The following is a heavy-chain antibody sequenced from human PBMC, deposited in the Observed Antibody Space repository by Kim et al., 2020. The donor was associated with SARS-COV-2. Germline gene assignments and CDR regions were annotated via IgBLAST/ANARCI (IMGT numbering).Heavy chain of an antibody. CDR2: IYTSGIT. J-gene: IGHJ4*02. CDR1: GDSISSGSYY. CDR3: ARAGAPKWELL. V-gene: IGHV4-61*02. D-gene: IGHD1-26*01. Sequence: SETLSLTCTVSGDSISSGSYYWSWIRQPAGMGLEWIGRIYTSGITDYNPSLKSRVTVSLDTPKNQFSLKLSSMTAADTAVYYCARAGAPKWELLWGQGTLVTVSS.